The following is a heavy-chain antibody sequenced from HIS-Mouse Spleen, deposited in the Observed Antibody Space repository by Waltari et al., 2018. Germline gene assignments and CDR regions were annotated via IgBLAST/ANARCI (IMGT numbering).Heavy chain of an antibody. Sequence: QLQLQESGPGLVKPSETLSLTCTVSGGSTSSSSYYWGWIRQPPGKGLEWIGSIHYSGRTYYNPSLKSRVTISVDTSKNQFSLKLSSVTAADTAVYYCAREIPYSSSWYDWYFDLWGRGTLVTVSS. CDR3: AREIPYSSSWYDWYFDL. V-gene: IGHV4-39*07. J-gene: IGHJ2*01. D-gene: IGHD6-13*01. CDR2: IHYSGRT. CDR1: GGSTSSSSYY.